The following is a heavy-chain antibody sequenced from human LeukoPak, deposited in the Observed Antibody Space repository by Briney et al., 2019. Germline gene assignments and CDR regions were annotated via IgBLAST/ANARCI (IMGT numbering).Heavy chain of an antibody. CDR3: ARQIIVATISYFDY. CDR1: GGSFSGYY. V-gene: IGHV4-59*08. CDR2: IYYSGST. J-gene: IGHJ4*02. D-gene: IGHD5-12*01. Sequence: PSETLSLTCAVYGGSFSGYYWSWIRQPPGKGLEWIGYIYYSGSTNYNPSLKSRVTISVDTSKNQFSLKLSSVTAADTAVYYCARQIIVATISYFDYWGQGTLVTVSS.